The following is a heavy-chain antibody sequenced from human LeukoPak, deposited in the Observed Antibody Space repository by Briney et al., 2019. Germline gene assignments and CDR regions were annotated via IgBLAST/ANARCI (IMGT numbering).Heavy chain of an antibody. V-gene: IGHV4-34*01. CDR3: ARDVLRYFDWLSLSDAFDI. Sequence: SETLSLTYAVYGGSFSGYYWSWIRQPPGKGLEWIGEINHSGSTNYNPSLKSRVTISVDTSKNQFSLKLSSVTAADTAVYYCARDVLRYFDWLSLSDAFDIWGQGTMVTVSS. D-gene: IGHD3-9*01. J-gene: IGHJ3*02. CDR1: GGSFSGYY. CDR2: INHSGST.